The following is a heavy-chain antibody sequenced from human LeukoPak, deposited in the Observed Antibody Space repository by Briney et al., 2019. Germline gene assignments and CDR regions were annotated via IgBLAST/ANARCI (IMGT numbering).Heavy chain of an antibody. D-gene: IGHD6-19*01. CDR1: GFTFSGSA. J-gene: IGHJ1*01. CDR3: AKDIGSSGLVFQH. CDR2: IRSTANGYAT. Sequence: QSGGSLRLSCAASGFTFSGSALHWVRQASGKGLEWVGRIRSTANGYATAYAASVKGRFTISRDDSKNTAYLQMDSLKTEDAAVYYCAKDIGSSGLVFQHWGQGTLVTVSS. V-gene: IGHV3-73*01.